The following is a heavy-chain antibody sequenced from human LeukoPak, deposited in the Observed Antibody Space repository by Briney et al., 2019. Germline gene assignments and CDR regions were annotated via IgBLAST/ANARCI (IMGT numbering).Heavy chain of an antibody. CDR3: ARGDRITVTMFRPRPYIDY. D-gene: IGHD4-17*01. CDR1: GGACSGYY. V-gene: IGHV4-34*01. CDR2: ISHSGSS. Sequence: SETLSLICAVYGGACSGYYWSWIRQPPGKGLEWIGEISHSGSSNYNPSLKSRGTISVDTSKNQFSLKLASVTGADTAVYYCARGDRITVTMFRPRPYIDYWGQGSLATVSS. J-gene: IGHJ4*02.